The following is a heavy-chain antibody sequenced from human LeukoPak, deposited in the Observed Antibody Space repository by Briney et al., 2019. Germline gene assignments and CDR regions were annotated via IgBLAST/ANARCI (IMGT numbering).Heavy chain of an antibody. CDR3: ARVGGATSDY. CDR2: INHSGST. D-gene: IGHD1-26*01. CDR1: GGSFSGYY. Sequence: SETLSLTCAVYGGSFSGYYWSWIRQPPGKGLEWIGEINHSGSTNYNPSLKSRVTISVDTSKNQFSLKLSSVTAADTAVYYSARVGGATSDYWGQGTLVTVSS. J-gene: IGHJ4*02. V-gene: IGHV4-34*01.